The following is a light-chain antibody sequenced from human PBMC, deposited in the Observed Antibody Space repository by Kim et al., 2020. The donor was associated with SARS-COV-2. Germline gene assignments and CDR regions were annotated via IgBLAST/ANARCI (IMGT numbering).Light chain of an antibody. CDR3: QQYYSFPPS. CDR2: WAT. Sequence: ATIKCKSSQNILYSSNNKNFLGWYQKKPGQPPKLLFYWATTRQYGVPDRFSASESGTDFTLIIGSLQAEDVAVYYCQQYYSFPPSFGGGTKVDIK. CDR1: QNILYSSNNKNF. V-gene: IGKV4-1*01. J-gene: IGKJ4*01.